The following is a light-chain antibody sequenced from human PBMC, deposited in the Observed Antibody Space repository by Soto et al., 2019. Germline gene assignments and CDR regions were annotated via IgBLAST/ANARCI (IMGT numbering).Light chain of an antibody. CDR2: GAS. CDR1: QSVSSN. J-gene: IGKJ4*02. V-gene: IGKV3-15*01. CDR3: KQYNNRPLT. Sequence: EIVVTHSPATLSVSPGERATLSCRASQSVSSNLAWYQQKPGQAPRLLIYGASTRATGIPARSSGSGSGTEFAVSISSLQPDDFAVYYRKQYNNRPLTFGGGNKLDIK.